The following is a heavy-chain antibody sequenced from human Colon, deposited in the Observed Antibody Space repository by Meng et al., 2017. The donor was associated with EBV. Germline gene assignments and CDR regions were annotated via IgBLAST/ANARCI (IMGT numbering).Heavy chain of an antibody. J-gene: IGHJ4*02. D-gene: IGHD3-16*02. CDR2: INAGNANT. CDR1: GYPFTSDA. Sequence: QVQLVQSGAEVKTPGASVNVSCKASGYPFTSDAIHWVRQAPGQRLEWMGWINAGNANTKYSQKFQGRVTITRDTSASTAFMELSSLRSEDTAVHYCARDYIWGSYRPFDYWGQGTLVTVAS. CDR3: ARDYIWGSYRPFDY. V-gene: IGHV1-3*01.